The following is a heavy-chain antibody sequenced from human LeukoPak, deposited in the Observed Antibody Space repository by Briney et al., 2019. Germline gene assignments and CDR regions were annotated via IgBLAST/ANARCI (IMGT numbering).Heavy chain of an antibody. D-gene: IGHD3-10*02. CDR2: INPNSGGT. CDR3: ARENVRYYYGMDV. Sequence: ASVKVSCKASGGTFSSYAISWVRQAPGQGLEWMGWINPNSGGTNYAQKFQGWVTMTRDTSISTAYMELSRLRSDGTAVYYCARENVRYYYGMDVWGQGTTVTVSS. CDR1: GGTFSSYA. J-gene: IGHJ6*02. V-gene: IGHV1-2*04.